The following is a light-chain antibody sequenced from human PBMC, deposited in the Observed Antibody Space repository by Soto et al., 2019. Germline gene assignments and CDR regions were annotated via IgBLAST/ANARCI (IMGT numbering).Light chain of an antibody. CDR1: SSDVGGYGY. Sequence: QSVLTQPPSASGSPGQSVTISCTGSSSDVGGYGYVSWYQQHPGKAPKLMIYAVTERPSGVPGRFSGSKSGNTASLTVSALQAEDEADYYCSSYTGSSQVVFGGGTKLTVL. CDR2: AVT. J-gene: IGLJ3*02. CDR3: SSYTGSSQVV. V-gene: IGLV2-8*01.